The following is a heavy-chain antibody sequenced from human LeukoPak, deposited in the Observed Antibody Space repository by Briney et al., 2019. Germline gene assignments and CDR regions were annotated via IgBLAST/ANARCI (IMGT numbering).Heavy chain of an antibody. CDR2: ISGDGGST. D-gene: IGHD3-10*01. J-gene: IGHJ5*02. CDR1: GFTFDDYA. V-gene: IGHV3-43*02. CDR3: AKDIHYGSGSYRGWFDP. Sequence: GGSLRLSYAASGFTFDDYAMHWVRQAPGKGLEWVSLISGDGGSTYYADSVKGRFTISRDNSKNSLYLQMNSLRTEDTALYYCAKDIHYGSGSYRGWFDPWGQGTLVTVSS.